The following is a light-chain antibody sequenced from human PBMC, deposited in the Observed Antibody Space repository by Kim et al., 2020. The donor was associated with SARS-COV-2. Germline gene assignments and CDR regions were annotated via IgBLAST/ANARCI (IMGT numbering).Light chain of an antibody. CDR3: HQFAVSPWT. J-gene: IGKJ1*01. CDR2: VAS. V-gene: IGKV3-20*01. CDR1: QSVSTSY. Sequence: LMQSPGTLSLSPGERATLSCRARQSVSTSYLGWYQRKPGQPPSLLIYVASNWAPATAASFSGVGSGPVLPLPTSRLGPEDFPVYFCHQFAVSPWTFGQGTKVDIK.